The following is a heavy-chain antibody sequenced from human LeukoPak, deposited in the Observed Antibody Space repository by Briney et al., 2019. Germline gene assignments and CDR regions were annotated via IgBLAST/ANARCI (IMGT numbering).Heavy chain of an antibody. CDR2: MYYSGST. D-gene: IGHD3-22*01. V-gene: IGHV4-30-4*01. Sequence: SQTLSLTCTVSGGSISSGDYYWSWIRQPPWKGLEWIAYMYYSGSTYYNPSLKSRVPMSADTSKNQLSLKLSSVTAADTAVYYCARPYYYDSRIDPWGQGILVTVSS. CDR1: GGSISSGDYY. J-gene: IGHJ5*02. CDR3: ARPYYYDSRIDP.